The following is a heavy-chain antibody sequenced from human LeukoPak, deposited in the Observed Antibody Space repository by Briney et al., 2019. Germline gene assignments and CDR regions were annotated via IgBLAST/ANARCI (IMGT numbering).Heavy chain of an antibody. J-gene: IGHJ6*04. Sequence: GESLKISCKGSGYSFTSYWIGWVRQMPGKGLEWMEIIYPGDSDTRYSPSFQGQVTISADKSISTAYLQWSSLKASDTAMYYCARQVEGIAAAGTYYGMDVWGKGTTVTVSS. V-gene: IGHV5-51*01. CDR3: ARQVEGIAAAGTYYGMDV. CDR1: GYSFTSYW. CDR2: IYPGDSDT. D-gene: IGHD6-13*01.